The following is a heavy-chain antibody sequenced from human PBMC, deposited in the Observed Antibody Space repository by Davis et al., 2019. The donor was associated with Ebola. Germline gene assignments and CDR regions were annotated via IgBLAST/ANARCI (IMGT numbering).Heavy chain of an antibody. CDR2: IFHSGST. Sequence: MPSETLSLTCTVSGYSITSGYYWGWIRQPPGKGLEWIGSIFHSGSTYYNPSLKSRVTISVDTSENQFSLRMSSVTAADTAVYYCKGDTYYYYDMDVWGQGTTVTVSS. CDR3: KGDTYYYYDMDV. D-gene: IGHD2-21*01. CDR1: GYSITSGYY. V-gene: IGHV4-38-2*02. J-gene: IGHJ6*02.